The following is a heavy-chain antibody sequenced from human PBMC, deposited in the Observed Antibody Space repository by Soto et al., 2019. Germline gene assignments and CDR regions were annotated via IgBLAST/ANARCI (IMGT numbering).Heavy chain of an antibody. J-gene: IGHJ2*01. CDR1: GGSISSSSYY. D-gene: IGHD6-19*01. CDR3: ARQLYGVAGHYWYFDL. CDR2: IYYSGST. V-gene: IGHV4-39*01. Sequence: LQLQESGPGLVKPSETLSLTCTVSGGSISSSSYYWGWIRQPPGKGLEWIGSIYYSGSTYYNPSLKSRVTISVDTSKNQFSLKLSSVTAADTAVYYCARQLYGVAGHYWYFDLWGRGTLVTVSS.